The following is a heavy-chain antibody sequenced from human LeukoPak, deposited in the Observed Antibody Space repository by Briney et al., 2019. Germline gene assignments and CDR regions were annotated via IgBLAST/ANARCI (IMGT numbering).Heavy chain of an antibody. CDR2: IRYDGNNK. Sequence: GGSLRLSCAASGFTFSSCAMRWVRQAPGKGLEWVAYIRYDGNNKNHADSGKGRFTITRDNSKDTLFLQKNSLRPEDTAVYYCTKGDDYGANTRLPKYNWFDPWGQGTMVTVSP. CDR1: GFTFSSCA. CDR3: TKGDDYGANTRLPKYNWFDP. J-gene: IGHJ5*02. V-gene: IGHV3-30*02. D-gene: IGHD4-23*01.